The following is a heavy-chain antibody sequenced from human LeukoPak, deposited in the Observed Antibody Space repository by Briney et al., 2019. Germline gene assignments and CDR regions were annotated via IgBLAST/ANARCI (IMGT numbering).Heavy chain of an antibody. D-gene: IGHD2-2*02. V-gene: IGHV4-31*03. Sequence: PSETLSLTCTVSGGSISSGGYYWSWIRQHPGKGLEWIGYIYYSGSTYYNPSLKSRVTISVDTSKNQFSLKLSSVTAADTAVYYCAREGLGYCSSTSCYTEGRRFDYWGQGTPVTVSS. CDR1: GGSISSGGYY. J-gene: IGHJ4*02. CDR2: IYYSGST. CDR3: AREGLGYCSSTSCYTEGRRFDY.